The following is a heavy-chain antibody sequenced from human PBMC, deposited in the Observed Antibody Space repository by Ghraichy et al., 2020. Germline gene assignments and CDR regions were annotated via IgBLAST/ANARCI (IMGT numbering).Heavy chain of an antibody. J-gene: IGHJ2*01. V-gene: IGHV3-48*01. CDR2: ITGSSINI. CDR1: GFSFSDYC. CDR3: ARLPLPRRPAGGGWDFDL. D-gene: IGHD6-13*01. Sequence: GGSLRLSCEGSGFSFSDYCMNWVRLTPRKGLEWVSYITGSSINIFYTDSVKGRFTISRDKAKNSLYLQMNSLRAEDTAVYYCARLPLPRRPAGGGWDFDLWGRGPLVPVSS.